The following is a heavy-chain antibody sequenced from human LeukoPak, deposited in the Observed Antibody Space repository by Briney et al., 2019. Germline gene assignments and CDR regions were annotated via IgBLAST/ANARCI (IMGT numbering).Heavy chain of an antibody. V-gene: IGHV3-23*01. CDR3: VKDLGDDYENALDF. D-gene: IGHD4-17*01. Sequence: GGSLRLSCEASGFSFSRYAMSWVRHPPGRGLEWVSSVCGSGESTFYAASVKRRFTISRDNSKNTVYLQMNSLRAEDTAPYYCVKDLGDDYENALDFWGQGTLVTVSS. CDR2: VCGSGEST. CDR1: GFSFSRYA. J-gene: IGHJ3*01.